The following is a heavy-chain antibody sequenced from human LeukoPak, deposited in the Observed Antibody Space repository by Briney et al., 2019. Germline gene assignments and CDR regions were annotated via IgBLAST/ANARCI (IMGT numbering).Heavy chain of an antibody. CDR2: ISSSGSTV. Sequence: GGSLRLSCAASGFTFSNYAMNWVRQAPGKGLEWVSYISSSGSTVYYADSMRGRLTISRDNAEKSLYVQMNSLRDEDTAVYYCASYYYDSSGYTPYYFDYWGQGTLVTVSS. V-gene: IGHV3-48*02. CDR1: GFTFSNYA. CDR3: ASYYYDSSGYTPYYFDY. J-gene: IGHJ4*02. D-gene: IGHD3-22*01.